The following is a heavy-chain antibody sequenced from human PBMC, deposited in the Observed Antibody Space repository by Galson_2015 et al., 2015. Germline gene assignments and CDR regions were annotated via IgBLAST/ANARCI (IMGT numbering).Heavy chain of an antibody. CDR1: GGTFSSYA. Sequence: SVKVSCKASGGTFSSYAISWVRQAPGQGLEWMGGIIPIFGTANYAQKFQGRVTITADESTSTAYMELSSLRSEDTAVYYCARGIWDIVVVPAAIRSGMDVWGQGTTVTVSS. CDR2: IIPIFGTA. CDR3: ARGIWDIVVVPAAIRSGMDV. D-gene: IGHD2-2*02. J-gene: IGHJ6*02. V-gene: IGHV1-69*13.